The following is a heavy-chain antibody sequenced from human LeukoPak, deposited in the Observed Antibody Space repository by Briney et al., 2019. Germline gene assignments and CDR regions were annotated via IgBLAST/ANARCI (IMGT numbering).Heavy chain of an antibody. D-gene: IGHD3-16*01. CDR3: AKDRVMTPPAPLGD. J-gene: IGHJ4*02. V-gene: IGHV3-30*18. Sequence: QAGRSLRLSCAASGFTFSSYGIHWVRQAPGKGLEWVAVISNDGRDKYYADSVKGRFTISRDNSKNTLYLQMNSLRIEDTAVYYCAKDRVMTPPAPLGDWGQGTLVTVSS. CDR2: ISNDGRDK. CDR1: GFTFSSYG.